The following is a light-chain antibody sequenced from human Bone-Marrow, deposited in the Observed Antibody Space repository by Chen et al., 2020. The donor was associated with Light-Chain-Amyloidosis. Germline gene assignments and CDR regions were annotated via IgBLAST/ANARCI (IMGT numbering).Light chain of an antibody. CDR2: EVS. V-gene: IGLV2-8*01. CDR3: SSYAGNNNLV. CDR1: SSDVGGYKY. J-gene: IGLJ3*02. Sequence: QSALTQPPSASGSPGQSVTLSCTGTSSDVGGYKYVSWYQQYPGKAPKLMIYEVSQRPSGVPDRFSGSKSGNTASLTVSGLQAEDEADYYCSSYAGNNNLVFGGGTKLSVL.